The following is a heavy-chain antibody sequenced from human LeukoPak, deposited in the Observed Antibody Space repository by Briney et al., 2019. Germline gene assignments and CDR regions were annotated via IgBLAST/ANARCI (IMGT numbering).Heavy chain of an antibody. CDR3: ARALSGVDFDY. V-gene: IGHV1-2*02. CDR2: INPNIGGT. CDR1: GYTFTDYY. J-gene: IGHJ4*02. Sequence: ASVKVSCKPSGYTFTDYYMHWVRQAPGQGLEWMGWINPNIGGTNYAQRLQGRVTMTRDTSISTAYMELNNLRLDDTAFYYCARALSGVDFDYWGQGTLVTVSS. D-gene: IGHD7-27*01.